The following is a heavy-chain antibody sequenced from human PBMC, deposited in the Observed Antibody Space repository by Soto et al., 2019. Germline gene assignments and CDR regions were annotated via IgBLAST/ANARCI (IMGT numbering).Heavy chain of an antibody. D-gene: IGHD6-19*01. CDR2: MNPNSGNT. J-gene: IGHJ5*02. V-gene: IGHV1-8*01. CDR1: GYTFTSYD. CDR3: ARGASFYSSGWFDP. Sequence: ASVKVSCKASGYTFTSYDINWVRQATGQGLEWMGWMNPNSGNTGYTQKFQGRVTMTRNTSISTAYMELSSLRSEDTAVYYCARGASFYSSGWFDPWGQGTLVTAPQ.